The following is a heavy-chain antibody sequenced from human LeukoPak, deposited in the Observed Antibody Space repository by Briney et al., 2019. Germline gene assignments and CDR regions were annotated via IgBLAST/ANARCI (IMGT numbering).Heavy chain of an antibody. CDR1: GFTLSAYA. Sequence: GRSLRLSCAASGFTLSAYAMHWVRQAPGKGLEWVALISYDGSNKYYADFVKGRFTISRDNAKNSMNLQMNSLRAEDTAVYYCARDKGWLQFDYWGQGTQVTASS. CDR2: ISYDGSNK. D-gene: IGHD5-24*01. J-gene: IGHJ4*02. CDR3: ARDKGWLQFDY. V-gene: IGHV3-30*03.